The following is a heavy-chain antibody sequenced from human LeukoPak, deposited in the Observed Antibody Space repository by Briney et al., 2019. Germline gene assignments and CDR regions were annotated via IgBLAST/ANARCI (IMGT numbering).Heavy chain of an antibody. J-gene: IGHJ4*02. Sequence: PGGSLRLSCAASGFTFSRYIMNWVRQAPGKGLEWVSSISGSGNIIYYADSVRGRFTISRDNAKNSLYLQMNSLRAEDTAVFYCARADYYDSGSFYPLNFWGQGTLVTVSS. CDR3: ARADYYDSGSFYPLNF. D-gene: IGHD3-10*01. CDR2: ISGSGNII. V-gene: IGHV3-21*01. CDR1: GFTFSRYI.